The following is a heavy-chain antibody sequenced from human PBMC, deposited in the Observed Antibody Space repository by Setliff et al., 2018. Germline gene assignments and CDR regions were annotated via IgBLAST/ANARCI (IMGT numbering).Heavy chain of an antibody. Sequence: ASVKVSCKASGYTFTGYYMHWVRQAPGQGLEWMGRINPNSGGTNYAQKFQGRVTMTRDTSISTAYMELSRLRSDDTAVYYCARVRSSSWLVVNWFDPWGQGTLVTVAS. D-gene: IGHD6-13*01. CDR2: INPNSGGT. V-gene: IGHV1-2*06. CDR3: ARVRSSSWLVVNWFDP. J-gene: IGHJ5*02. CDR1: GYTFTGYY.